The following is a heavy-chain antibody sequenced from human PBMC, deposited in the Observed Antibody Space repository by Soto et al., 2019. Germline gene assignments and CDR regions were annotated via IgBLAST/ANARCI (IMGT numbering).Heavy chain of an antibody. CDR2: IYPGDSDT. D-gene: IGHD1-26*01. V-gene: IGHV5-51*01. Sequence: SLWIGWVRQMPGKGLEWMGIIYPGDSDTRYSPSFQGQVTILADKSISTAYLQWSSLKASDTAMYYCARLSPARELLDFDYWGQGTLVTVSS. CDR3: ARLSPARELLDFDY. CDR1: SLW. J-gene: IGHJ4*02.